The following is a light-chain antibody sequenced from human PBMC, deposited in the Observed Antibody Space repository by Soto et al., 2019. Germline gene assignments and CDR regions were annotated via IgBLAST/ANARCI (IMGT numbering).Light chain of an antibody. V-gene: IGKV3-20*01. CDR1: QSISSGY. J-gene: IGKJ1*01. CDR3: QHYGSSTQT. CDR2: GAS. Sequence: EVVVRQSPGTLSLSPGDTATLSCRATQSISSGYLAWYQQKPGQAPRLLIYGASSRANGIPDRFSGIGSGADFTLTITGLDPDDFGVYYCQHYGSSTQTFGQETKVDSK.